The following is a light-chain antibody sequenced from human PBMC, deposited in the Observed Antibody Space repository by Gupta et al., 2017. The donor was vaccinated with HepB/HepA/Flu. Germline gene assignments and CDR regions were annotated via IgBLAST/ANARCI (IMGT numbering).Light chain of an antibody. Sequence: DIQLTQSPSTLSASVGDRVTITCRASQSISSWLAWYQQKPGKAPKLLIYKASSLESGVPSRFSGSGSGTEFTLTISSLQPDDFATYYCQQYNSYLLTFGGGTKVEIK. V-gene: IGKV1-5*03. CDR2: KAS. CDR3: QQYNSYLLT. J-gene: IGKJ4*01. CDR1: QSISSW.